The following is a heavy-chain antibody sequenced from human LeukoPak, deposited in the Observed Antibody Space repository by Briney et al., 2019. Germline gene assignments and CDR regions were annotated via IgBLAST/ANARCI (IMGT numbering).Heavy chain of an antibody. D-gene: IGHD2-15*01. V-gene: IGHV3-48*04. J-gene: IGHJ5*02. CDR1: GFTFSTYS. CDR3: ARDPRYCSGGSCYYP. Sequence: PGGSLRLSCAASGFTFSTYSMNWVRQAPGKGLEWVSYISSSSTTIYYADSVKGRFTISRDNAKNSLHLQMNSLRAEDTAVYYCARDPRYCSGGSCYYPWGQGTLVTVSS. CDR2: ISSSSTTI.